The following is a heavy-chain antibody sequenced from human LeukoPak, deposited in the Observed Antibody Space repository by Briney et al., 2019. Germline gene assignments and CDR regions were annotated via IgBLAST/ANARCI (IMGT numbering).Heavy chain of an antibody. Sequence: GGSVRVSCAASGFSFSNYAMTWVRQAPGKGLEWVSAISGSGGSTYYADSVKGRFTISRDNSKNTLYLQMNSLRAEDTAVYYCASQILPDYYDSSGYYDAFDIWGQGTMVIVSS. J-gene: IGHJ3*02. V-gene: IGHV3-23*01. CDR2: ISGSGGST. D-gene: IGHD3-22*01. CDR1: GFSFSNYA. CDR3: ASQILPDYYDSSGYYDAFDI.